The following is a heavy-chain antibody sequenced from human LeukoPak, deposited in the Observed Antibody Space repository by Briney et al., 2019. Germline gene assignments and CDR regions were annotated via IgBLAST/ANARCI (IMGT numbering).Heavy chain of an antibody. J-gene: IGHJ4*02. CDR2: ISHSGST. CDR3: ARGGYYYDTCGPFDY. D-gene: IGHD3-22*01. Sequence: SETLSLTCTVSGGSINSGGYYWSWIRQHPGKGLEWIGYISHSGSTSYNPSLKSRVTISVDTSNNEFPLRLTSVTAADTAVYYCARGGYYYDTCGPFDYWGQGTLVTVSS. CDR1: GGSINSGGYY. V-gene: IGHV4-31*03.